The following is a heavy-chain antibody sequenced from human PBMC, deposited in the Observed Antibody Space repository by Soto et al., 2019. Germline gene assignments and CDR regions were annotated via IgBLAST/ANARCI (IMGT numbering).Heavy chain of an antibody. CDR1: GFSHSTSGVA. CDR3: ARLLSAALFSYDL. D-gene: IGHD1-26*01. V-gene: IGHV2-5*01. J-gene: IGHJ5*02. CDR2: IYWNDDK. Sequence: SGPTLVNPAQTLTLTCTLSGFSHSTSGVAVGWIRQPPGRALEWLGHIYWNDDKYYSTSLKSRLSLSKDTSKNQVVLTMTNVDPLDTGTYYCARLLSAALFSYDLWGQGTLVTVSS.